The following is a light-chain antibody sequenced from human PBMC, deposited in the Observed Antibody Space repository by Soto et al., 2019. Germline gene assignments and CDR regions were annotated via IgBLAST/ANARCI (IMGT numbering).Light chain of an antibody. V-gene: IGKV3-15*01. J-gene: IGKJ1*01. Sequence: EIVMTQSPATLSVSPGERATLSCRASQSVSSYLTWYQQKPGQAPRLLIYGASTRATGIPARFSGSGSATEFTLTISSLQSEDFAVYFCQQYSNWPRTFGQRTKVEIK. CDR1: QSVSSY. CDR3: QQYSNWPRT. CDR2: GAS.